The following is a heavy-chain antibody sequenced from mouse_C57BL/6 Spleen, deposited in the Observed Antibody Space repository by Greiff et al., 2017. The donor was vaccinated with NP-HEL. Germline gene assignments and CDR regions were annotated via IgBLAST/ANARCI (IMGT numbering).Heavy chain of an antibody. CDR2: ISGGGGNT. D-gene: IGHD1-1*01. CDR1: GFTFSSYT. CDR3: ARALSGVITTVVAKDWYFDV. V-gene: IGHV5-9*01. J-gene: IGHJ1*03. Sequence: EVMLVESGGGLVKPGGSLKLSCATSGFTFSSYTMSWVRQTPEKRLEWVATISGGGGNTYYPDSVKGRFTISRDNAKNTLYLQMSSLRSEDTALYYCARALSGVITTVVAKDWYFDVWGTGTTVTVSS.